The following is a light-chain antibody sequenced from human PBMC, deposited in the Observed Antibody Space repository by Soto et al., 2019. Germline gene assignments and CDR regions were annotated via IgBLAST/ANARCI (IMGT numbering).Light chain of an antibody. V-gene: IGKV3-15*01. Sequence: TQSPGTLSLSPGESATLSCRASQGVSRKLAWYQHKPGQAPRLLISGASTGATGIPARFSGSGSGTESTLTISSLQSEDCAIYYCQQYHTWPITFGGGTKVDIK. CDR2: GAS. J-gene: IGKJ4*01. CDR3: QQYHTWPIT. CDR1: QGVSRK.